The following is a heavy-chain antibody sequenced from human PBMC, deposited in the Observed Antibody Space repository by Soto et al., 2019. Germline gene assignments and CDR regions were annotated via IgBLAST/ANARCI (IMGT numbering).Heavy chain of an antibody. D-gene: IGHD7-27*01. CDR1: GGSISSYY. V-gene: IGHV4-59*01. J-gene: IGHJ3*02. Sequence: SEPLSLTCTVSGGSISSYYWSWIRQPPGKGLEWIGYIYYSGSTNYNPSLKSRVTISVDTSKNQFSLKLSSVTAADTAVYYCARGGTGVPFDIWGQGTMVTVSS. CDR2: IYYSGST. CDR3: ARGGTGVPFDI.